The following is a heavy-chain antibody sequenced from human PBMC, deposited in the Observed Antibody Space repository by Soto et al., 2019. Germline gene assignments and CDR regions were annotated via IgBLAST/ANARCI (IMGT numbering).Heavy chain of an antibody. CDR2: ISYDGSNK. J-gene: IGHJ6*01. V-gene: IGHV3-30*18. D-gene: IGHD2-2*01. CDR1: GFTFSSYG. Sequence: PGGSLRLSCAASGFTFSSYGMHWVRQAPGKGLEWVAVISYDGSNKYYADSVKGRFTISRDNSKNTLYLQMNSLRAEDTAVYYCAKADLNLIPAAINVLGMDVWGQGTTVTVSS. CDR3: AKADLNLIPAAINVLGMDV.